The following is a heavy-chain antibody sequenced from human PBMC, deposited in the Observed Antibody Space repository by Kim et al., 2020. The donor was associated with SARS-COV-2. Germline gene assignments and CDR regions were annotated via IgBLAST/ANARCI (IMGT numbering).Heavy chain of an antibody. Sequence: GNTNHNPSLQSRVHISVATSKKQISLKVFSLTAADTAVYYCARTYYGFDYWGQGTLVTVSS. CDR3: ARTYYGFDY. CDR2: GNT. V-gene: IGHV4-34*01. D-gene: IGHD3-22*01. J-gene: IGHJ4*02.